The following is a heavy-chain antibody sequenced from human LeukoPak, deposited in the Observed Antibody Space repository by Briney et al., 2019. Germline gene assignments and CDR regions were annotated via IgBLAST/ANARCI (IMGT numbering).Heavy chain of an antibody. CDR3: ARAGGSRYYYAMDV. J-gene: IGHJ6*02. D-gene: IGHD3-16*01. CDR2: IKQDGSEK. Sequence: PGGSLRLSCAASGFTFSSYWMSWVRQAPGKGLEWVANIKQDGSEKYYVDSVKGRFTISRDNAKNSLYLQMNSLRAEDTAFYYCARAGGSRYYYAMDVWGQGTTVTVSS. V-gene: IGHV3-7*03. CDR1: GFTFSSYW.